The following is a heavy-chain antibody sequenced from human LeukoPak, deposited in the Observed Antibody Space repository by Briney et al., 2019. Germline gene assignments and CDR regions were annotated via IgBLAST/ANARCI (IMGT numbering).Heavy chain of an antibody. CDR2: ISSSGSTI. Sequence: PGGSLRLSCAASGFTFSSYEMNWVRQAPGKGLEGVSYISSSGSTIYYADSVKGRFTISRDNAKNSLYLQMNSLRAEDTAVYYCARDLDYYEPQFGYWGQGALVTVSS. V-gene: IGHV3-48*03. J-gene: IGHJ4*02. CDR1: GFTFSSYE. CDR3: ARDLDYYEPQFGY. D-gene: IGHD3-22*01.